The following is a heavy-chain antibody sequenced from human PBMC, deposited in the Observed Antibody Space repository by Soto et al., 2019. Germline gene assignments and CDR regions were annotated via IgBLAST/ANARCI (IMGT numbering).Heavy chain of an antibody. CDR3: ARVPMVRGLAVFDY. Sequence: QVQLQESGPGLVKPSETLSLTCTVSGGSISSYYWSWIRQPPGKGLEWIGYIYYSGSTNYNPSLKSRVTISVDTSTNLFSLKLSSVTAADTAVYYCARVPMVRGLAVFDYWGQGTLVTVSS. CDR2: IYYSGST. J-gene: IGHJ4*02. D-gene: IGHD3-10*01. V-gene: IGHV4-59*01. CDR1: GGSISSYY.